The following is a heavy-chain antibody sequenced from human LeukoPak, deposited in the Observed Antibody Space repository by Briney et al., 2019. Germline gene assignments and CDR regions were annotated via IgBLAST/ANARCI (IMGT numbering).Heavy chain of an antibody. CDR2: IRSSSSTI. CDR3: ARQWESGAFDI. J-gene: IGHJ3*02. Sequence: PGGSLRLSCAASGFTFSSYEMNWVRQAPGKGLEWVSYIRSSSSTIYYADSVKGRFTIPRDNAKNSLYLQMNSLRAEDTAVYYCARQWESGAFDIWGQGTMVTVSS. V-gene: IGHV3-48*01. D-gene: IGHD1-26*01. CDR1: GFTFSSYE.